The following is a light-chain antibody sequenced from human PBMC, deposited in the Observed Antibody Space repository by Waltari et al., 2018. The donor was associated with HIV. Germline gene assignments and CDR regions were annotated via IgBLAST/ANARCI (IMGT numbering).Light chain of an antibody. CDR1: SSDLGRHNL. V-gene: IGLV2-23*01. CDR3: WSYAGSTPYVL. Sequence: QSALTQPASVSGSPGQSITISCTGTSSDLGRHNLVSWYQQHPGQAPYLISYEGTTRPSGISNRVPGSKSGDTSSRTISGLQADDEADYFCWSYAGSTPYVLLGGGTKLTVL. CDR2: EGT. J-gene: IGLJ2*01.